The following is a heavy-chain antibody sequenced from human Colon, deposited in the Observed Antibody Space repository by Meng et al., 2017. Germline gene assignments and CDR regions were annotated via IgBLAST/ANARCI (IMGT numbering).Heavy chain of an antibody. V-gene: IGHV4-31*03. CDR3: ARRSPAAIAGGLDY. Sequence: GELRESCPWTVNPPETWSLTVIVSGGSISIVGFYWSWIRRHPGKGLEWIGYIYYSGSTYSTPSLRSRVAISIDTSKNQFSLKLNSVTAADTAVYYCARRSPAAIAGGLDYWGQGTLVTVSS. CDR2: IYYSGST. D-gene: IGHD2-2*01. J-gene: IGHJ4*02. CDR1: GGSISIVGFY.